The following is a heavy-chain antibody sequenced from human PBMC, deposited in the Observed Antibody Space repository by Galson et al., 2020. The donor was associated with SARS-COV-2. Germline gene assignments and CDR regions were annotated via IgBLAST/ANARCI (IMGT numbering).Heavy chain of an antibody. CDR3: AAPYCSGGSCYDAFDI. Sequence: SVKVSCKASGFTFTSSAVQWVRQARGQRLEWQGWIDVGSGNTNYAQKFQERVTITRDMSTSTAYMELSSLRSEDTAVYYCAAPYCSGGSCYDAFDIWGQGTMVTVSS. V-gene: IGHV1-58*01. CDR1: GFTFTSSA. J-gene: IGHJ3*02. D-gene: IGHD2-15*01. CDR2: IDVGSGNT.